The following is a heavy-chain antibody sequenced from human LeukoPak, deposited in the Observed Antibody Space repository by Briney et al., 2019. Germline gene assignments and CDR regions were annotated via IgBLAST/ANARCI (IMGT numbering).Heavy chain of an antibody. Sequence: SETLSLTCTVSGVSISSYYWSWIRQSPGKGLEWIGYIYYSGITDYNPSLKSPVTISVDTSKNQFSLKLTSVTAADTAVYYCAGLRALSYYDSSGDLYYFEYWGQGTLVTVSS. V-gene: IGHV4-59*01. D-gene: IGHD3-22*01. CDR2: IYYSGIT. J-gene: IGHJ4*02. CDR3: AGLRALSYYDSSGDLYYFEY. CDR1: GVSISSYY.